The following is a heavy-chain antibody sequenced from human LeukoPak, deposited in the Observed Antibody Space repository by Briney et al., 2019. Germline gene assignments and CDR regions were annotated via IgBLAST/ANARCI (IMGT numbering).Heavy chain of an antibody. D-gene: IGHD3-10*01. CDR2: IYYSGST. Sequence: PSETLSLTCTVSGGXISSYYCSWIRQPPGKGLEWIGYIYYSGSTNYNPSLKSRVTISVDTSKNQFSLKLSSVTAADTAVYYCARDLTMVRGVVDAFDIWGQGTMVTVSS. V-gene: IGHV4-59*01. CDR3: ARDLTMVRGVVDAFDI. CDR1: GGXISSYY. J-gene: IGHJ3*02.